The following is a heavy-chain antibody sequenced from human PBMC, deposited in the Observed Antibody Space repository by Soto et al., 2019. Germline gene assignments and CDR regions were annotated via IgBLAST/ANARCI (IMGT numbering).Heavy chain of an antibody. CDR2: ISYDGSNK. CDR3: AKEVETVDKWLRFGGDLDY. J-gene: IGHJ4*02. Sequence: QVQLVKSGGGVVQPGRSLRLSCAASGFTFSSYGMHWVRQAPGKGLEWVAVISYDGSNKYYADSVKGRFTISRDNSKNTLYLQMNSLRAEDTAVYYCAKEVETVDKWLRFGGDLDYWGQGTLVTVSS. CDR1: GFTFSSYG. V-gene: IGHV3-30*18. D-gene: IGHD5-12*01.